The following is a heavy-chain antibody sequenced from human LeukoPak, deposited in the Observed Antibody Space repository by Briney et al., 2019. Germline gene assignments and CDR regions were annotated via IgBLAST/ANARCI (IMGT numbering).Heavy chain of an antibody. CDR2: ISGSGGST. CDR3: APRGLYYFDY. J-gene: IGHJ4*02. V-gene: IGHV3-23*01. CDR1: GFTFSSYA. D-gene: IGHD3-16*01. Sequence: GGSLRLSCAASGFTFSSYAMSWVRQAPGKGLEWVLAISGSGGSTYYADSVKGRFTISRDNSKNTLYLQMNSLRAEDTAVYYCAPRGLYYFDYWGQGALVTVSS.